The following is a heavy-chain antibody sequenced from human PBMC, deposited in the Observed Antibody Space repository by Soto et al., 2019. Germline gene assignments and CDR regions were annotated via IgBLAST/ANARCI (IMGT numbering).Heavy chain of an antibody. Sequence: GGSLRLSCAASGFTFSSYAMSWVRQAPGKGLEWVSAISGNGGNKYYADSVKGRFTISRDNSKNTLYLQMNSLRAEDTAVYYCAKDHYDYVWGSYRYLDYYGMDVWGQGTTVTVSS. CDR2: ISGNGGNK. D-gene: IGHD3-16*02. V-gene: IGHV3-23*01. CDR1: GFTFSSYA. CDR3: AKDHYDYVWGSYRYLDYYGMDV. J-gene: IGHJ6*02.